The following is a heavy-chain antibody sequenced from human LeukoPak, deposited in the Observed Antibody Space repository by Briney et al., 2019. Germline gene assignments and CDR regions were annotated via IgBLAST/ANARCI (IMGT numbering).Heavy chain of an antibody. CDR3: ARSFQYVWGSYRYEPYYFDY. CDR1: GGSFSGYY. D-gene: IGHD3-16*02. V-gene: IGHV4-34*01. J-gene: IGHJ4*02. Sequence: SETLSLTCAVYGGSFSGYYWSWIRQPPGKGLEWIGEINHSGSTNYNPSPKSRVTISVDTSKNQFSLKLSSVTAADTAVYYCARSFQYVWGSYRYEPYYFDYWGQGTLVTVSS. CDR2: INHSGST.